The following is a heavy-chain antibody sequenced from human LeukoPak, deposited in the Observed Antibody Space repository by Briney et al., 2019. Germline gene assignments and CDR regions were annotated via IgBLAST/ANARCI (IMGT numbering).Heavy chain of an antibody. J-gene: IGHJ5*02. CDR2: INHSGST. CDR1: GGSFSGYY. V-gene: IGHV4-34*01. D-gene: IGHD3-9*01. CDR3: ARAGLRYFDWLSSPFDP. Sequence: PSETLSLTCAVYGGSFSGYYWSWIRQPPGKGLEWIGEINHSGSTNYNPSLKSRVTISVDTSKNQFSLKLSSVTAADTAVYYCARAGLRYFDWLSSPFDPWGQGALVTVSS.